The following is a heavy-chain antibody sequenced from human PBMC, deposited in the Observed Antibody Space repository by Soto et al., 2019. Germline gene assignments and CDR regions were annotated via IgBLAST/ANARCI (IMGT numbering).Heavy chain of an antibody. CDR3: AGTDTAFAGLDYYYYYGMDV. J-gene: IGHJ6*02. V-gene: IGHV4-59*01. CDR1: GGSISSYY. D-gene: IGHD5-18*01. Sequence: SETLSLTCTVSGGSISSYYWSWIRQPPGKGLEWIGYIYYSGSTNYNPSLKSRVTISVDTSKNQFSLKLSSVTAADTAVYYCAGTDTAFAGLDYYYYYGMDVWGQGTTVTVSS. CDR2: IYYSGST.